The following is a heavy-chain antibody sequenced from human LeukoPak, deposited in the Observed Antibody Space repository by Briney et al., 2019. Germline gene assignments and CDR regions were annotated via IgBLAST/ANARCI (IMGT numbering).Heavy chain of an antibody. CDR1: GFTFSSYW. V-gene: IGHV3-53*01. Sequence: PGGSLRLSCAASGFTFSSYWMSWVRQAPGKGLEWVSVIYSGGSTYYADSVKGRFTISRDNSKNTLYLQMNSLRAEDTAVYYCAREGILRYFDRGAFDIWGQGTMVTVSS. D-gene: IGHD3-9*01. CDR3: AREGILRYFDRGAFDI. CDR2: IYSGGST. J-gene: IGHJ3*02.